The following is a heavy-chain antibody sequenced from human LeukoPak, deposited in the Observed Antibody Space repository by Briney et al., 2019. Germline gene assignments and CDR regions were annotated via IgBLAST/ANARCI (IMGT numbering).Heavy chain of an antibody. CDR3: ARQYYDFRSGYLKREQDYYYMDV. CDR1: GFTFSSYW. V-gene: IGHV3-7*01. CDR2: IKQDGSEK. J-gene: IGHJ6*03. Sequence: GGSLRLSCAASGFTFSSYWMSRVRQAPGKGLEWVANIKQDGSEKYYVDSVKGRFTISRDNAKNSLYLQMNSLRAEDTAVYYCARQYYDFRSGYLKREQDYYYMDVWGKGTTVTVSS. D-gene: IGHD3-3*01.